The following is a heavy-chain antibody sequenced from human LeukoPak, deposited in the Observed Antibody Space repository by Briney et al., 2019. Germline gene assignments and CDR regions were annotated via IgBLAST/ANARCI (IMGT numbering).Heavy chain of an antibody. V-gene: IGHV3-23*01. CDR1: VFTFSSYA. CDR3: AKDHYDSSGYFDY. J-gene: IGHJ4*02. CDR2: ISGSVGST. Sequence: GGSLRLSCAASVFTFSSYAMSWVRHAPGKGLEWGSAISGSVGSTYYADSLNGRFTSSRDNSKNTLYLHMNSLRAEDTAVYYCAKDHYDSSGYFDYWGQGTLVTVSS. D-gene: IGHD3-22*01.